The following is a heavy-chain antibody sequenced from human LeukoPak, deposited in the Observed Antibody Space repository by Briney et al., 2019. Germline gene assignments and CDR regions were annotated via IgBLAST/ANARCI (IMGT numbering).Heavy chain of an antibody. V-gene: IGHV4-61*02. CDR2: IYTSGST. CDR1: GGSISSGSYY. D-gene: IGHD4-17*01. Sequence: SQTLSLTCTVSGGSISSGSYYWSWIRQPAGKGLEWIGRIYTSGSTNYNPSFKSRVTISVDTSKNQFSLKLSSVTAADTAVYYCARATGTVGAFDIWGQGTMVTVSS. CDR3: ARATGTVGAFDI. J-gene: IGHJ3*02.